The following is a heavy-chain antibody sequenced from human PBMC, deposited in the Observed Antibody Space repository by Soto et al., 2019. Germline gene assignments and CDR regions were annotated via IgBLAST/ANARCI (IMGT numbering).Heavy chain of an antibody. CDR2: IYYSGST. CDR1: GGSISSYY. J-gene: IGHJ6*02. CDR3: ARVVPYYYGMDV. D-gene: IGHD2-2*01. Sequence: QVQLQESGPGLVKPSETLSLTCTVSGGSISSYYWSWIRQPPGKGLEWIGYIYYSGSTNYNPSLRRRVTISVDTSKNQFSLKLRSVTAAATAVYYCARVVPYYYGMDVWGQGTTVTVSS. V-gene: IGHV4-59*01.